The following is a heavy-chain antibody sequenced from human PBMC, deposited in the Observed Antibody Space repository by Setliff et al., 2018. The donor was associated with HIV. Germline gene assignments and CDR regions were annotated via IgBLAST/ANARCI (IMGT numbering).Heavy chain of an antibody. CDR1: DDSFSSHY. V-gene: IGHV4-59*11. CDR2: IYYNGST. Sequence: AETLSLSCSVSDDSFSSHYWSWIRQSPGKGLEYIGYIYYNGSTNYNPSLQSRVTISVETSKNQFSLKLSSVTAADTAVYYCARRFLEWFPPSYFYYYMDVWGKGTTVTVSS. J-gene: IGHJ6*03. D-gene: IGHD3-3*01. CDR3: ARRFLEWFPPSYFYYYMDV.